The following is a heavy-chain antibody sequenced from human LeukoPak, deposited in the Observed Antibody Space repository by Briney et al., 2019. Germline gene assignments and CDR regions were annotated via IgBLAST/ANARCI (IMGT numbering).Heavy chain of an antibody. Sequence: GGSLRLSCAASGFTFDDYTMHWVRQAPGKGLEWVSLISWDGGITYYADSVRGRFTISRDNDKKSLYLQMNSLRADDTALYYCAKGLGGTGDSWGQGTLVTVSS. V-gene: IGHV3-43*01. CDR3: AKGLGGTGDS. CDR2: ISWDGGIT. CDR1: GFTFDDYT. J-gene: IGHJ4*02. D-gene: IGHD1/OR15-1a*01.